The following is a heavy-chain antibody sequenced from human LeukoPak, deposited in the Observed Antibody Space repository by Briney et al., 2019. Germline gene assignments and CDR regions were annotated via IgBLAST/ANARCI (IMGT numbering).Heavy chain of an antibody. D-gene: IGHD6-13*01. CDR3: ARESSSWYLDAFDV. CDR2: IIPIFGTA. CDR1: GGTFSSYA. Sequence: GASVKVSCKASGGTFSSYAISWVRQAPGQGLEWMGGIIPIFGTANYAQKFRGRVTITADESTSTAYMELSSLRSEDTAVYYCARESSSWYLDAFDVWGQGTMVTVSS. V-gene: IGHV1-69*13. J-gene: IGHJ3*01.